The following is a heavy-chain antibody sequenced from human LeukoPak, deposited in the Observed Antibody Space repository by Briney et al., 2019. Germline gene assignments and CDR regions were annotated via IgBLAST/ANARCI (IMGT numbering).Heavy chain of an antibody. CDR1: GVTFSIYA. CDR2: IIPIFGTA. J-gene: IGHJ4*02. V-gene: IGHV1-69*13. Sequence: ASVNVSCKPSGVTFSIYAIRCVREAPGQGLEWMGGIIPIFGTANYAQKFQGRVTITADESTSTAYMELSSLRSEDTAVYYCAREATMVRGVITPWAFDYWGQGTLVTVSS. CDR3: AREATMVRGVITPWAFDY. D-gene: IGHD3-10*01.